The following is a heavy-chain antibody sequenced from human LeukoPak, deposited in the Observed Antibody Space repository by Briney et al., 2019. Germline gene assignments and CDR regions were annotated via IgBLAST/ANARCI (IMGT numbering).Heavy chain of an antibody. CDR2: IISSSNII. D-gene: IGHD3-10*01. V-gene: IGHV3-48*01. CDR3: ARAVGRGSGSPRLDV. CDR1: GFTFSTHS. J-gene: IGHJ6*04. Sequence: GGSLRLSCAVSGFTFSTHSMNWVRQAPGKGLEWVSYIISSSNIIYYADSVKGRFTISRDNAKNSLYLQMNSLRAEDTAVYYCARAVGRGSGSPRLDVWGKGTTVTVSS.